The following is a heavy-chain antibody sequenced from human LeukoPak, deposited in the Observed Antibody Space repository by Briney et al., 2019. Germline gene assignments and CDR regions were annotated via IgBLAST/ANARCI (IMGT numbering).Heavy chain of an antibody. CDR2: IYYSGST. V-gene: IGHV4-59*08. D-gene: IGHD1-26*01. J-gene: IGHJ6*03. CDR1: GGSISSYY. Sequence: PSETLSLTCTVSGGSISSYYWSWIRQPPGKGLEWIGYIYYSGSTNYNPSLKSRVTISVDTSKNQFSLKLSSVTAADTAVYYCARRQSGSYYYYYYMDVWGKGTTVTVSS. CDR3: ARRQSGSYYYYYYMDV.